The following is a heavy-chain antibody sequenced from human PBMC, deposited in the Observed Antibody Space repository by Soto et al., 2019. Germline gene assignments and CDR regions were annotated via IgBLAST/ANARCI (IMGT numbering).Heavy chain of an antibody. V-gene: IGHV1-18*01. CDR3: ARDRYCSSTSCSYGMDV. CDR2: ISAYNGNT. Sequence: ASVKVSCKASGYTFTSYGISWVRQAPGQGLEWMGWISAYNGNTNYAQKLQGRVTMTTDTSTSTAYMELRSLRSDDTAVYYCARDRYCSSTSCSYGMDVWGQGTTVTVSS. D-gene: IGHD2-2*01. CDR1: GYTFTSYG. J-gene: IGHJ6*02.